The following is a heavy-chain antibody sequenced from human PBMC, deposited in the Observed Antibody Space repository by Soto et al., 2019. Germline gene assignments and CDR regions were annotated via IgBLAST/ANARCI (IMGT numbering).Heavy chain of an antibody. D-gene: IGHD3-3*02. V-gene: IGHV3-23*01. CDR2: ISGSGGST. J-gene: IGHJ5*02. CDR3: AKSRSGARGRIFGVENWFDP. CDR1: GFTFSSYA. Sequence: GSLRLPCAASGFTFSSYAMSWVRQAPGKGLEWVSAISGSGGSTYYADSVKGRFTISRDNSKNTLYLQMNSPRAEDTAVYYCAKSRSGARGRIFGVENWFDPWGQGTLVTVSS.